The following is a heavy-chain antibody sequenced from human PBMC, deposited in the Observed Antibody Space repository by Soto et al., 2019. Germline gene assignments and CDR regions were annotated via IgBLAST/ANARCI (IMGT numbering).Heavy chain of an antibody. CDR1: GFTFSDDY. V-gene: IGHV3-11*01. D-gene: IGHD1-26*01. CDR3: ARDRSGSFLGWFDP. J-gene: IGHJ5*02. CDR2: ISGSGRTI. Sequence: QVQVVESGGGLVKPGGSLRLSCAASGFTFSDDYMSWIRQAPGKGLEWVSNISGSGRTIYYADSVKGRFTISRDNAKNSLYLQMNSLRAEDTAVYYCARDRSGSFLGWFDPWGQGTLVTVSS.